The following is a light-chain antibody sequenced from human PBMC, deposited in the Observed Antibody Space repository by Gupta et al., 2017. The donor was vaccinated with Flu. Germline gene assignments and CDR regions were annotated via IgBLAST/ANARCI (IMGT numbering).Light chain of an antibody. CDR1: SSDVGSYNL. V-gene: IGLV2-23*01. Sequence: QSALTQPASVSGSPGQSITLSCTGTSSDVGSYNLVSWFQQHPGKAPKLMFYEGSKRPSGVSNRFSGSKSGNTASLTISGLQAEDEADYYCCSYAGSSTPVFGGGTKLTVL. J-gene: IGLJ3*02. CDR2: EGS. CDR3: CSYAGSSTPV.